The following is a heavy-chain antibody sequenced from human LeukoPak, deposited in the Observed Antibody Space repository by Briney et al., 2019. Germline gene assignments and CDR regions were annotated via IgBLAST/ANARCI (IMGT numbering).Heavy chain of an antibody. CDR2: IYFSGST. CDR3: AREVPAAIDY. Sequence: SETLSLTCTVSGGSISSYYWSWIRQPPGKGLEWIGYIYFSGSTNYIPSLKSRVTISVDTSKNQFSLKLSSVTAADTAVYYCAREVPAAIDYWGQGTLVTVSS. CDR1: GGSISSYY. D-gene: IGHD2-2*01. V-gene: IGHV4-59*01. J-gene: IGHJ4*02.